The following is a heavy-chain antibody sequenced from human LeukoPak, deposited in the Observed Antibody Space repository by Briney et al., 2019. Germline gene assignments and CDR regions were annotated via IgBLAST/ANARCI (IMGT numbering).Heavy chain of an antibody. D-gene: IGHD3-10*01. V-gene: IGHV4-34*01. Sequence: SETLSLTCAVYGGSFSGYYWSWIRPPPGKGLEWIGEINHSGSTNYNPSLKSRVTISVDTSKNQFSLKLSSVTAADTAVYYCARGRRITMVRGVRGGLDVWGKGTTVTVSS. J-gene: IGHJ6*04. CDR3: ARGRRITMVRGVRGGLDV. CDR1: GGSFSGYY. CDR2: INHSGST.